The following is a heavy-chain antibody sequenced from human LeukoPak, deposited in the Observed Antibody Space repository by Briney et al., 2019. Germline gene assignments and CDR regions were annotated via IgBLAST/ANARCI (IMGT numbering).Heavy chain of an antibody. Sequence: ASVKVSCKASGYTFISSYLHWVRQAPGQGLEWMGIIKPSDGSTSSAQKFQGRVTLTRDTSTSTVYMELSSLRSEDTAVYFCARGGGGTGPFDYWGQGTLVTVSS. CDR2: IKPSDGST. J-gene: IGHJ4*02. V-gene: IGHV1-46*01. CDR3: ARGGGGTGPFDY. D-gene: IGHD1-1*01. CDR1: GYTFISSY.